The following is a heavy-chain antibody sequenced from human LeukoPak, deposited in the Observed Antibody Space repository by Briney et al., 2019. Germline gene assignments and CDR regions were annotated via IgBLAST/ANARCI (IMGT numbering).Heavy chain of an antibody. CDR3: ATYYYDSSGSPAYYFDF. Sequence: SETLSLTCTVSGGSISNGGYCWSWIRQPPGKGLEWVGYTFYSGSTYYNPSLEIRLTIAVYTSKNQFSLKLRSVTAADTAVYYCATYYYDSSGSPAYYFDFWGQGTLVTVSS. D-gene: IGHD3-22*01. J-gene: IGHJ4*02. CDR1: GGSISNGGYC. V-gene: IGHV4-30-4*08. CDR2: TFYSGST.